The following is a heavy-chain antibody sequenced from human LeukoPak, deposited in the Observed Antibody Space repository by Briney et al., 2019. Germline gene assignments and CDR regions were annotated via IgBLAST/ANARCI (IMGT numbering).Heavy chain of an antibody. J-gene: IGHJ4*02. CDR3: ARRRGRFGDYTIDY. Sequence: SETLSLTCTVSGGSISSYYWSWIRQPPGKGLEWIGYIYTSGSTNYNPSLKSRVTISVDTSKNQFSLKLSSVTAADTAVYYCARRRGRFGDYTIDYWGQGTLVTVSS. V-gene: IGHV4-4*09. CDR1: GGSISSYY. D-gene: IGHD4-17*01. CDR2: IYTSGST.